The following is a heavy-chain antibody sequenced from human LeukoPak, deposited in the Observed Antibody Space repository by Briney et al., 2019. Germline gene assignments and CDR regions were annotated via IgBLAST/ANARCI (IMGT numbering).Heavy chain of an antibody. D-gene: IGHD1-26*01. CDR2: INWNGGST. V-gene: IGHV3-20*04. CDR1: GLTFDDYG. J-gene: IGHJ4*02. Sequence: GGSLRLSCAASGLTFDDYGMSWVRHAPGKGLEWVSGINWNGGSTGYADSVKGRFTISRDNAKNSLYLQMNSLRAEDTALYYCARGPYSGSYYRFDYWGQGTLVTVSS. CDR3: ARGPYSGSYYRFDY.